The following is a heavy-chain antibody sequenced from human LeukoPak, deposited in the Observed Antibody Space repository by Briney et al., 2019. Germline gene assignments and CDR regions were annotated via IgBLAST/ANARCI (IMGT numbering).Heavy chain of an antibody. CDR1: GYSISSGYY. D-gene: IGHD2-15*01. Sequence: SETLSLTCTVSGYSISSGYYWGWIRQPPGKGLEWIGEINHSGSTNYNPSLKSRVTISVDTSKNQFSLRLSSVTAADTAVYYCARDNSVVAATYVVYWGQGTLVTVSS. V-gene: IGHV4-38-2*02. J-gene: IGHJ4*02. CDR2: INHSGST. CDR3: ARDNSVVAATYVVY.